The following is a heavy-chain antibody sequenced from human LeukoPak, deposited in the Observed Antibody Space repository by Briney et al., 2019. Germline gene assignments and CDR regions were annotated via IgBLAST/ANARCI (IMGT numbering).Heavy chain of an antibody. CDR1: VFTFSNYG. J-gene: IGHJ4*02. Sequence: GRSLRLSCAASVFTFSNYGMHWVRQAPGKGLDWVAIISYDGSNKYYADSVKGRFTISRDNSKNTLYLQMNSLRAEDTAVYYCARDPSLRTTLDYWGQGTLVTVSS. CDR3: ARDPSLRTTLDY. V-gene: IGHV3-30*03. CDR2: ISYDGSNK. D-gene: IGHD1-1*01.